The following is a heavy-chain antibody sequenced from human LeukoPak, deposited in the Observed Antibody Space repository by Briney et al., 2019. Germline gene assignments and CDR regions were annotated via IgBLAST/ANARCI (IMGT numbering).Heavy chain of an antibody. D-gene: IGHD3-22*01. Sequence: PTASVKVSYKASGGTFSSYAISWVRQAPGQGLEWMGGIIPIFGTANYAQKFQGRVTITADESTSTAYMELSSLRSVDTAVYYCAREYYYDSSGYYDYWGQGTLVTVSS. CDR3: AREYYYDSSGYYDY. V-gene: IGHV1-69*13. CDR2: IIPIFGTA. J-gene: IGHJ4*02. CDR1: GGTFSSYA.